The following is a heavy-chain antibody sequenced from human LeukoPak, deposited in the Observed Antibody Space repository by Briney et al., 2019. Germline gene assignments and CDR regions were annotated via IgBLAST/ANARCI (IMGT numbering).Heavy chain of an antibody. Sequence: PGGSLRLSCAASGFTVSSNYMSWVRQAPGKGVEWVSVIYSGGSTYYADSVKGRFTISRHNSKNTLYLQMNSLRAEDTAVYYCARDSPTYCSGGSCFIYWGQGTLVTVSS. V-gene: IGHV3-53*04. J-gene: IGHJ4*02. CDR3: ARDSPTYCSGGSCFIY. D-gene: IGHD2-15*01. CDR2: IYSGGST. CDR1: GFTVSSNY.